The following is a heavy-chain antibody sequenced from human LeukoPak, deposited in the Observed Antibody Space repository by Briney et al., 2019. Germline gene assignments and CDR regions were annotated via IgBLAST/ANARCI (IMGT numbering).Heavy chain of an antibody. CDR3: AREGIAADDAAFDI. J-gene: IGHJ3*02. CDR1: GGSISSGDYY. Sequence: PSETLSLTCTVSGGSISSGDYYWSWIRQPPGKGLEWIGYIYYSGSTYYNPSLKSRVTISVDTSKNQFSLKLSSVTAADTAVYYCAREGIAADDAAFDIWGQGTMVTVSS. CDR2: IYYSGST. D-gene: IGHD6-13*01. V-gene: IGHV4-30-4*01.